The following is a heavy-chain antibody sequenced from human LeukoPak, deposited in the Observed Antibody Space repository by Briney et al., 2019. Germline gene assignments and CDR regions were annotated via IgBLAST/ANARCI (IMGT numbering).Heavy chain of an antibody. CDR1: GYTLTELS. CDR3: ATERARLETGYDYVWGWFDY. V-gene: IGHV1-24*01. J-gene: IGHJ4*02. Sequence: ASVTVSCKVSGYTLTELSMHWVRQAPGKGLEWMGGFDPEDGETIYAQKFQGRVTMTEDTSTDTAYMELSSLRSEDTAVYYCATERARLETGYDYVWGWFDYWGQGTLVTVSS. CDR2: FDPEDGET. D-gene: IGHD3-16*01.